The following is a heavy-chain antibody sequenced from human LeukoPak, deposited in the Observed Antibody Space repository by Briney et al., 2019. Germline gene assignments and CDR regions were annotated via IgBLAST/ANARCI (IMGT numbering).Heavy chain of an antibody. J-gene: IGHJ4*02. D-gene: IGHD2-2*02. CDR1: GFTFSSYS. CDR3: AREGYCSSTSCYTWGYFDY. V-gene: IGHV3-21*01. CDR2: ISSSSSYI. Sequence: GGSLRLYCAASGFTFSSYSMNWVCQAPGKGLEWVSSISSSSSYIYYADSVKGRFTISRDNAKNSLYLQMNSLRAEDTAVYYCAREGYCSSTSCYTWGYFDYWGQGTLVTVSS.